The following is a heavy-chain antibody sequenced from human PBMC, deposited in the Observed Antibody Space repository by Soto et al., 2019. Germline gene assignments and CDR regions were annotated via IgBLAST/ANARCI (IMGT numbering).Heavy chain of an antibody. CDR3: AGNNRGSYHFDY. CDR1: GGTFRSYA. D-gene: IGHD3-16*02. CDR2: VIPIFGTS. J-gene: IGHJ4*02. Sequence: QVLLVQSGAEVKKPGSSVKVSCKASGGTFRSYAISWVRQAPGQGLEWMGGVIPIFGTSNYAQKFQGRVTITADESTTTGYMELSSMRSEDTAAYYCAGNNRGSYHFDYWGQGTLVTVSS. V-gene: IGHV1-69*01.